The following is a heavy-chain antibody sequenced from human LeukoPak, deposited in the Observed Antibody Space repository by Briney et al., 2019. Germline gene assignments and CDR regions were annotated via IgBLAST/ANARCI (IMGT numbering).Heavy chain of an antibody. CDR2: IYPGDSDT. D-gene: IGHD3-10*01. V-gene: IGHV5-51*01. Sequence: GESLKISCKGSGYSFTSYWIGWVRQMPGKGLEWMGIIYPGDSDTRYSPSFQGQVTISADKSISTAYLQWSSLKASDTAMYYCARTTMVRGVIHYYFDYWGQGTLVTVSS. CDR1: GYSFTSYW. J-gene: IGHJ4*02. CDR3: ARTTMVRGVIHYYFDY.